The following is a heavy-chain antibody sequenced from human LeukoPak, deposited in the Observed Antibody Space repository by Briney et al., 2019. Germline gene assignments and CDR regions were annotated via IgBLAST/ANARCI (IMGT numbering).Heavy chain of an antibody. Sequence: SETLSLTCTVSGGSISSGGYYWSWIRQHPGKGLEWIGYIYYSGSTYYNPSLKSRVTISVDTSKNQFSLKLSSVTAADTAVYYCARVVYGDYTEALDYWGQGTLVTVPS. D-gene: IGHD4-17*01. CDR2: IYYSGST. CDR1: GGSISSGGYY. J-gene: IGHJ4*02. V-gene: IGHV4-31*03. CDR3: ARVVYGDYTEALDY.